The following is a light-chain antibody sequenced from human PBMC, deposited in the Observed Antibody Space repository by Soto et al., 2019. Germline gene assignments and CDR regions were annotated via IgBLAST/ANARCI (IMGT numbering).Light chain of an antibody. CDR1: ELGDKY. CDR3: QAWDSSIAT. Sequence: SYELTQPPSVSVSPGQTASITCSGDELGDKYACWFQQKPGQSPELVIYQDTKRPSGIPERFSGSSSGSTATLTISGTQAVDEADYYCQAWDSSIATFGGGTKLTVL. CDR2: QDT. J-gene: IGLJ2*01. V-gene: IGLV3-1*01.